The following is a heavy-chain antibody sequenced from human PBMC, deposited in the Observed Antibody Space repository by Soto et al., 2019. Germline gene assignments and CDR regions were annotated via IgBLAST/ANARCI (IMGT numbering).Heavy chain of an antibody. J-gene: IGHJ3*02. CDR1: GGSIRSGDSY. CDR2: IYYSGNA. D-gene: IGHD2-8*02. Sequence: QVLLQESGPGLVKPPQTLSLTCTVSGGSIRSGDSYWSWIRQSPGKGLEWIGYIYYSGNAYYNPSLKSRTSMSVDTSKNQFSLRLSSVTAAETAVYYCARWLIRGATGGNGDAFDIWVQGTMVTVSA. CDR3: ARWLIRGATGGNGDAFDI. V-gene: IGHV4-30-4*01.